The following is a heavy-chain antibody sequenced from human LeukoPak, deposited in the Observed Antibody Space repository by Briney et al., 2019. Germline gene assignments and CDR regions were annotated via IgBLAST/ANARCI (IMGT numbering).Heavy chain of an antibody. V-gene: IGHV3-23*01. CDR2: ISDSGGST. CDR1: GFTFSSYA. CDR3: ASRGSGWYYFDY. J-gene: IGHJ4*02. Sequence: PGGSLRLSCAASGFTFSSYAMSWVRQAPGKGLEWVSVISDSGGSTYYADSVKGRFTISRDNSKNTLYLQMNSLRAEDTAVYYCASRGSGWYYFDYWGQGTLVTVSS. D-gene: IGHD6-19*01.